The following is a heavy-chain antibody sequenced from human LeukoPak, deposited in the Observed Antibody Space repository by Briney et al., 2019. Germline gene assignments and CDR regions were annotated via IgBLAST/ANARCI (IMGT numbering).Heavy chain of an antibody. Sequence: GGSLRLSCAASGFTFSNAWMSWVRQAPGKGLEWVGRIKSKADGGATDYAAPVRGRFTISRDDSKNTLYLQMNSLKTEDTAVYYCTSPYYYDSSGYYPRLDYWGQGTLVTVSS. J-gene: IGHJ4*02. V-gene: IGHV3-15*01. CDR2: IKSKADGGAT. CDR1: GFTFSNAW. D-gene: IGHD3-22*01. CDR3: TSPYYYDSSGYYPRLDY.